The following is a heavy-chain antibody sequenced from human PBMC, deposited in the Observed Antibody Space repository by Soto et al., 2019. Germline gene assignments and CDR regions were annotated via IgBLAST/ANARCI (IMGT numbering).Heavy chain of an antibody. J-gene: IGHJ6*02. CDR2: IKHDGNEK. V-gene: IGHV3-7*01. CDR1: GFMFGTYW. D-gene: IGHD3-22*01. Sequence: SLSCAATGFMFGTYWMSWVRQAPGKGLEWVANIKHDGNEKYYADSVKGRFTVSRDNVKNFLHLQMSSLRGDDTGVYFCVRATLSWGHYYFRGLDVWGQGTTVTVSS. CDR3: VRATLSWGHYYFRGLDV.